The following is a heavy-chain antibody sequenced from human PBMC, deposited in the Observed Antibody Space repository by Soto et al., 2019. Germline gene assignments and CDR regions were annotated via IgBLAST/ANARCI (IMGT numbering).Heavy chain of an antibody. CDR1: VGSVSSGSYY. J-gene: IGHJ4*02. CDR3: AKGILPKVTAIVY. Sequence: PWETLSLTCTFSVGSVSSGSYYWSWIRQPPGKGLEWIGYIYYSGSTNYNPSLKSRVTISVDTSKNQFSLKLSSVTAADTAVYYCAKGILPKVTAIVYLGQGTLVIVS. D-gene: IGHD2-21*02. CDR2: IYYSGST. V-gene: IGHV4-61*01.